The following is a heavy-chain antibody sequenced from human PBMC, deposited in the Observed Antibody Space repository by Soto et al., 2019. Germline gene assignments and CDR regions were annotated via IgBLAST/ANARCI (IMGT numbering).Heavy chain of an antibody. CDR2: IIPNSGNT. CDR1: GYSFTSYY. Sequence: ASVKVSCKASGYSFTSYYMHWVRQAPGQGLEWMGIIIPNSGNTGYAQKFQGRVTMTRNTSISTAYMELSSLRSEDTAVYYCARGDGKLTYYYYYMDVWGKGTTVTVSS. J-gene: IGHJ6*03. V-gene: IGHV1-8*01. D-gene: IGHD1-26*01. CDR3: ARGDGKLTYYYYYMDV.